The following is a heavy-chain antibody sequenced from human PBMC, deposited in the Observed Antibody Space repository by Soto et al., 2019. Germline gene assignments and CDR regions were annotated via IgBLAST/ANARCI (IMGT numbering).Heavy chain of an antibody. CDR1: GYTFTSYG. CDR3: ARDLGADYYDSSGYYDY. D-gene: IGHD3-22*01. J-gene: IGHJ4*02. V-gene: IGHV1-18*01. Sequence: QVQLVQSGAEVKKPGASVKVSCKASGYTFTSYGISWVRQAPGQGLEWMGWISAYNGNTNYAQKLQGRVTMTTDTSXSXXYMELRSLRSDDTAVYYCARDLGADYYDSSGYYDYWGQGTLVTVSS. CDR2: ISAYNGNT.